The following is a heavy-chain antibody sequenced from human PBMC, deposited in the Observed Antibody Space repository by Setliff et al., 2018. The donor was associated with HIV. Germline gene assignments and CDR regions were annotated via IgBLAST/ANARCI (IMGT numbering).Heavy chain of an antibody. D-gene: IGHD3-10*01. V-gene: IGHV4-61*02. J-gene: IGHJ6*03. Sequence: PSETLSLTGTVSGGSINSGIYYCTWIRQPAGQGLEWLGRIHIGGNTNYHPYLKSRVTMSIDKSNNPFSLRLTAVTAADTAVYSCSRGYITLDRGVSDYMDVWGKGTTVTVSS. CDR3: SRGYITLDRGVSDYMDV. CDR2: IHIGGNT. CDR1: GGSINSGIYY.